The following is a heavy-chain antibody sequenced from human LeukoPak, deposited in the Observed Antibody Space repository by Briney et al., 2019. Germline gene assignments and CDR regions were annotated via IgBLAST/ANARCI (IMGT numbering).Heavy chain of an antibody. Sequence: ASVKVSCKASGYTFTSYGISWVRQAPGQGLEWMGWISAYNGNTNYAQKLQGRVTMTTDTSTSTAYMELRSLGSDDTAVYYCARATRYYDFWSGYFDWGQGTLVTVSS. D-gene: IGHD3-3*01. CDR3: ARATRYYDFWSGYFD. J-gene: IGHJ4*02. CDR2: ISAYNGNT. V-gene: IGHV1-18*01. CDR1: GYTFTSYG.